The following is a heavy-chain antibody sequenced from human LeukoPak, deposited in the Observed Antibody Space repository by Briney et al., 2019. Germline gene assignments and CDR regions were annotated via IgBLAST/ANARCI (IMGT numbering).Heavy chain of an antibody. CDR2: INWNGGST. D-gene: IGHD5-18*01. V-gene: IGHV3-20*04. J-gene: IGHJ5*02. Sequence: PGGSLRLSCAASTFTFSSYGMSWVRQAPGKGLEWVSGINWNGGSTGYADSVKGRFTISRDNAKNSLYLQMNSLRAEDTALYYCARDRGVDTAMVNWFDPWGQGTLVTVSS. CDR3: ARDRGVDTAMVNWFDP. CDR1: TFTFSSYG.